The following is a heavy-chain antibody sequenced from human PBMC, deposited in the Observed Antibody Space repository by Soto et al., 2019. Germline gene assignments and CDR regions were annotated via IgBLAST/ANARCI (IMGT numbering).Heavy chain of an antibody. D-gene: IGHD2-2*01. CDR2: ISAYNGNT. Sequence: ASVKVSCKASGYTFTSYGISWVRQAPGQGLEWMGWISAYNGNTNYAQKLQGRVTMTTDTSTSTAYMELRSLRSDDTAVYYCARVPAAMIYYCYFMDVWGKGTTVTVSS. CDR3: ARVPAAMIYYCYFMDV. CDR1: GYTFTSYG. V-gene: IGHV1-18*01. J-gene: IGHJ6*03.